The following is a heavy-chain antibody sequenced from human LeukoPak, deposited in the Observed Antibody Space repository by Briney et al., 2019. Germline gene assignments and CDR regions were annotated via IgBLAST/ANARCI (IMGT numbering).Heavy chain of an antibody. J-gene: IGHJ3*02. V-gene: IGHV4-34*01. CDR3: ARAAAAFDAFDI. D-gene: IGHD6-13*01. CDR2: INHSGST. Sequence: PSETLSLTCSVSGGSISGYYWSWIRQPPGKGLEWIGEINHSGSTNYNPSLKSRVTISVDTSKNQFSLKLSSVTAADTAVYYCARAAAAFDAFDIWGQGTMVTVSS. CDR1: GGSISGYY.